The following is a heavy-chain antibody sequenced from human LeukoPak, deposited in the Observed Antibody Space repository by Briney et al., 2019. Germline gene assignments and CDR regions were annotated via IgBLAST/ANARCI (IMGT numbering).Heavy chain of an antibody. Sequence: SETLSLTCTGSGGSISSYYWSWLRQPPGKGLEWIGYIYYSGSTNYNPSLKSRVTISVDTSKNHFSLKLSSVTAADTAVYYCARHARIQLWPDYFDYWGQGTLVTVSS. CDR3: ARHARIQLWPDYFDY. J-gene: IGHJ4*02. CDR1: GGSISSYY. D-gene: IGHD5-18*01. CDR2: IYYSGST. V-gene: IGHV4-59*08.